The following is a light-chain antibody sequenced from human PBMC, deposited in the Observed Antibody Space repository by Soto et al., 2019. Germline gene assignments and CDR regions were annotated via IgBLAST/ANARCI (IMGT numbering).Light chain of an antibody. CDR1: QDIGTS. Sequence: DIQMTQSPSSLSASVGGRVTITCRASQDIGTSLDWFQQKPGTAPKRLIYTISDLQSVVPSRFSGGGSGTEFTLTISSLQPEDSATYYCLQHYAFPFTFRPGTKV. J-gene: IGKJ3*01. V-gene: IGKV1-17*01. CDR3: LQHYAFPFT. CDR2: TIS.